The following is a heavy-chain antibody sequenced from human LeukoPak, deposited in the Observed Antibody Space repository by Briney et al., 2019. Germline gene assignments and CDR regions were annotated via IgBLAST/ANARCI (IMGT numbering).Heavy chain of an antibody. V-gene: IGHV1-2*02. CDR1: GYTLTGYY. D-gene: IGHD2-2*02. CDR2: INPNSGGT. J-gene: IGHJ5*02. Sequence: ASVKVSCKASGYTLTGYYMHWVRQAPGQGLEWMGWINPNSGGTNYAQKFQGRVTMTRDTSISTAYMELSRLRSDDTAVYYCARDRTAAITNWFDPWGQGTLVTVSS. CDR3: ARDRTAAITNWFDP.